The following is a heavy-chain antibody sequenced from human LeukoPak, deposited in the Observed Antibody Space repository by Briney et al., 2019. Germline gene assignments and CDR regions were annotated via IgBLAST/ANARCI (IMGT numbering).Heavy chain of an antibody. V-gene: IGHV4-34*01. CDR3: ARGRYMDV. J-gene: IGHJ6*03. CDR1: GGSFSGYY. Sequence: SETLSLTCAVYGGSFSGYYWSWIRQPPGKGLEWIGEINHSGSTNYNPSLKSRVTISVDTSKNQFSLKMSSVTAADTAVYYCARGRYMDVWGKGTSVTVSS. CDR2: INHSGST.